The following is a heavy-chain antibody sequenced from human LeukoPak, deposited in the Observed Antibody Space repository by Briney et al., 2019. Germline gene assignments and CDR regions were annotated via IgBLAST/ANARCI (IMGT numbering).Heavy chain of an antibody. D-gene: IGHD3-10*01. Sequence: SVKVSCKASGGTFSSYAISWVRQAPGQGLEWMGRIIPIFGTANYAQKFQGRVTITTDESTSTAYMELSSLRPEDTAVYYCARDSAGGGPYYFDYWGQGTLVTVSS. CDR2: IIPIFGTA. CDR3: ARDSAGGGPYYFDY. J-gene: IGHJ4*02. V-gene: IGHV1-69*05. CDR1: GGTFSSYA.